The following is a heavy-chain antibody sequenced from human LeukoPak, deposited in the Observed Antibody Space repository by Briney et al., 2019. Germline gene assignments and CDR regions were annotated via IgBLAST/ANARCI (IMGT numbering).Heavy chain of an antibody. Sequence: PGGSLRLSCAASGFTFSSYEMNWVRQAPGKGLEWVSYISSSSTIYYADSVKGRFTISRDNAKNSLYLQMNSLRAEDTAVYYCARAKPPDHWGQGTLVTVSS. J-gene: IGHJ5*02. CDR1: GFTFSSYE. CDR3: ARAKPPDH. CDR2: ISSSSTI. V-gene: IGHV3-48*03.